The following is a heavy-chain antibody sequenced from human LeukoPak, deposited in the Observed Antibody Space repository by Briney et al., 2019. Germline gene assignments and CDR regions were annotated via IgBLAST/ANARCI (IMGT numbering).Heavy chain of an antibody. Sequence: GASVKVSCKASGYTFTGYYIHWVRQAPGQGLEWMGWINPNSGGTIYAQNFQGRVTMTRDTSISTAYMELSSLTSDDTAVYYCARVVAIAATGTLYYYPMDVWGPGTTVTVPS. J-gene: IGHJ6*02. CDR2: INPNSGGT. CDR3: ARVVAIAATGTLYYYPMDV. CDR1: GYTFTGYY. V-gene: IGHV1-2*02. D-gene: IGHD6-13*01.